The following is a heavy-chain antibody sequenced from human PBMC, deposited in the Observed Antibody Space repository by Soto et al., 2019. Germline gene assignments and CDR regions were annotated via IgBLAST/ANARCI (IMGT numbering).Heavy chain of an antibody. D-gene: IGHD3-9*01. V-gene: IGHV1-24*01. Sequence: ASVKVSCKVPGYTLTELSMHWVRQAPGKGLEWMGGFDPEDGETIYAQKFQGRVTMTEDTSTDTAYMELSSLRSEDTAVYYCATKYDILTGSDYWGQGTLVTVSS. CDR2: FDPEDGET. CDR3: ATKYDILTGSDY. CDR1: GYTLTELS. J-gene: IGHJ4*02.